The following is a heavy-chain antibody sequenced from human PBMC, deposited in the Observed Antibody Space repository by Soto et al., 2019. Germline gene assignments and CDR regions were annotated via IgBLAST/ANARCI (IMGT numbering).Heavy chain of an antibody. Sequence: QVQLVQSGAEVKKPGSSVKVSCKASGGTFSNYPISWVRQAPGQGLEWMGGIIPIFGTVNYAQKLQGRVTITAAESTSTAYMELRSLRSEYTAVYYCATVNHSWLQLWYFDLWGRGTLVTLSS. J-gene: IGHJ2*01. CDR2: IIPIFGTV. D-gene: IGHD5-12*01. CDR3: ATVNHSWLQLWYFDL. CDR1: GGTFSNYP. V-gene: IGHV1-69*12.